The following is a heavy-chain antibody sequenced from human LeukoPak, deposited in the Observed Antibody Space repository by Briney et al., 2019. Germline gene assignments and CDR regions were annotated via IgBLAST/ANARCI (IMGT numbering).Heavy chain of an antibody. CDR1: GGTFSSYA. V-gene: IGHV1-69*13. D-gene: IGHD5-24*01. CDR3: ARDAADGYNHFDY. Sequence: SVKVSCKASGGTFSSYAISWVRPAPGQGLEWMGGIIPIFGTANYAQKFQGGATITADESTSTAYMELSSLRSEDTAVYYCARDAADGYNHFDYWGQGTLVTVSS. J-gene: IGHJ4*02. CDR2: IIPIFGTA.